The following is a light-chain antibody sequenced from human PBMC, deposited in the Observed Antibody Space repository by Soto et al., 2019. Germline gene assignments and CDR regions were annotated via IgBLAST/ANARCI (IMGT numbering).Light chain of an antibody. Sequence: DIVLTQSPGTLSFSPGDEATLSCKASQAVTSKFLAWYQQKPGQAPRLLIYGASTRATGIPARFSGSGSGTEFTLIISSLQSEDSAVYYCQQYNSWLWTFGQGTKVDIK. CDR1: QAVTSKF. J-gene: IGKJ1*01. V-gene: IGKV3-15*01. CDR2: GAS. CDR3: QQYNSWLWT.